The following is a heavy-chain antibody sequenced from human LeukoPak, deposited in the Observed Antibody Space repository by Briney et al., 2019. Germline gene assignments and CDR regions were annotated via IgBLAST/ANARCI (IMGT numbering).Heavy chain of an antibody. Sequence: GGSLRRSCAASGFTFSSYAMSWVRQAPGKGLEWDSAISGSGGSTYYADSVKGRFTISRDNSKNTLWLQMNSLRAEDTAVYYCAKDGFLLWRGAFDIWGQGTMVTVSS. J-gene: IGHJ3*02. CDR1: GFTFSSYA. V-gene: IGHV3-23*01. CDR3: AKDGFLLWRGAFDI. CDR2: ISGSGGST. D-gene: IGHD2-21*01.